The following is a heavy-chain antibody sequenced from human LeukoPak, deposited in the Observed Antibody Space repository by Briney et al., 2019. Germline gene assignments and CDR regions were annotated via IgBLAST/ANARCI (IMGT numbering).Heavy chain of an antibody. Sequence: GGSLRLSCAASGFTFSSYAMSWVRQAPGKGLEWVSVISYDGSNKYYADSVKGRFTISRDNSKNTLYLQMNSLRAEDTAVYYCARAYGDYEGFDYWGQGTLVTVSS. CDR2: ISYDGSNK. D-gene: IGHD4-17*01. V-gene: IGHV3-30-3*01. J-gene: IGHJ4*02. CDR1: GFTFSSYA. CDR3: ARAYGDYEGFDY.